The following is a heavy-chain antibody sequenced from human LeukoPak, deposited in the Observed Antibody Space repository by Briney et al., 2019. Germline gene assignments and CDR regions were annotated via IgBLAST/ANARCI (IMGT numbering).Heavy chain of an antibody. V-gene: IGHV3-33*01. Sequence: PGGSLRLSCAASGFKFSTYGIHWVRQAPGKGLEWVAVIWYDGSKEYYAGSVKGRFTISRDSSKNTVYLQVNSLRAEDTAVYYCAREGVSYEILTGYSHLDHWGQGTLVTVSS. D-gene: IGHD3-9*01. CDR2: IWYDGSKE. CDR1: GFKFSTYG. CDR3: AREGVSYEILTGYSHLDH. J-gene: IGHJ1*01.